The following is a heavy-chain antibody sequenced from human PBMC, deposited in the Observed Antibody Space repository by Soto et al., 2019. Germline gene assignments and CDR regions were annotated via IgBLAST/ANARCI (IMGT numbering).Heavy chain of an antibody. CDR2: IYPGDSDT. J-gene: IGHJ6*02. Sequence: PGESLKISCKGSGYSFTSYWIGWVRQMPGKGLEWVGIIYPGDSDTRYSPSFQGQVTISADKSISTAYLQWSSLKASDTAMYYCARQYYDSSGYRPYYYYGMDVWGQGPTVTVSS. D-gene: IGHD3-22*01. CDR1: GYSFTSYW. V-gene: IGHV5-51*01. CDR3: ARQYYDSSGYRPYYYYGMDV.